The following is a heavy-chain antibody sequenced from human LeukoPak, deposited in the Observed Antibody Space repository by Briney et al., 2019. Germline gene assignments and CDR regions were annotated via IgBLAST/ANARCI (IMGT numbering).Heavy chain of an antibody. V-gene: IGHV3-7*01. D-gene: IGHD1-26*01. Sequence: GGSLRLSCVGSGFTFSNYWLSWVRQTQGQGLDWVANIKQDAIEKDYVDSVKGRCTISIDNAKNSLYLQMNTLRAEDTAVYYCARLHSGSYYGDAFDIWGQGTMVTVSS. CDR1: GFTFSNYW. CDR3: ARLHSGSYYGDAFDI. CDR2: IKQDAIEK. J-gene: IGHJ3*02.